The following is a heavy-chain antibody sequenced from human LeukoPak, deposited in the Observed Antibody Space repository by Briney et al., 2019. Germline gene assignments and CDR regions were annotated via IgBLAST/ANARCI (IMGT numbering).Heavy chain of an antibody. D-gene: IGHD6-19*01. CDR3: ARRREQWLANDAFDI. J-gene: IGHJ3*02. CDR1: GGSISSYY. Sequence: SETLSLTCTVSGGSISSYYWSWIRQPAGKGLEWIGRIYTSGSTNYNPSLKSRVTISVDTSKNQFSLKLSSVTAADTAVYYCARRREQWLANDAFDIWGQGTMVTVSS. V-gene: IGHV4-4*07. CDR2: IYTSGST.